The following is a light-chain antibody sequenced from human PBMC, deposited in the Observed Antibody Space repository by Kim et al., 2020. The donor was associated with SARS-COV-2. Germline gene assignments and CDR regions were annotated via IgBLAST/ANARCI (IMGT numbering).Light chain of an antibody. CDR1: SRDVGGYNS. CDR3: CSFTSSSTWV. J-gene: IGLJ3*02. V-gene: IGLV2-14*03. Sequence: GQSITISCTGTSRDVGGYNSVSWYQQHPGKAPTVMIYDVSNRPSGVSNRFSGSKSDNTASLTISGLQAEDEAEYYCCSFTSSSTWVFGGGTQLTVL. CDR2: DVS.